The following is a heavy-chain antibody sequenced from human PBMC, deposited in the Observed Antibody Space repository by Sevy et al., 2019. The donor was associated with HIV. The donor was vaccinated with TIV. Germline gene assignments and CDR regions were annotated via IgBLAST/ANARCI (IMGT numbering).Heavy chain of an antibody. D-gene: IGHD3-10*01. CDR3: AREGYYYRSGTYRPPNYYGMDV. J-gene: IGHJ6*02. Sequence: ASVKVSCKASGYTFSGYGISWVRQAPGQGLEWMGWISDYNGYTNYAHKFQGRVTMSTETSTRTAYMELRSLRSDDTAVYFCAREGYYYRSGTYRPPNYYGMDVWGQGTAVTVSS. CDR2: ISDYNGYT. V-gene: IGHV1-18*01. CDR1: GYTFSGYG.